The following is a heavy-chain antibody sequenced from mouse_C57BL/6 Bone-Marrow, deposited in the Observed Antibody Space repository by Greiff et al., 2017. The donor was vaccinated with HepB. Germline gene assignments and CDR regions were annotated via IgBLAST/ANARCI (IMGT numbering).Heavy chain of an antibody. V-gene: IGHV1-81*01. J-gene: IGHJ2*01. CDR3: ARSITTVVADY. CDR1: GYTFTSYG. D-gene: IGHD1-1*01. Sequence: VKVVESGAELARPGASVKLSCKASGYTFTSYGISWVKQRTGQGLEWIGEIYPRSGNTYYNEKFKGKATLTADKSSSTAYMELRSLTSEDSAVYFCARSITTVVADYWGQGTTLTVSS. CDR2: IYPRSGNT.